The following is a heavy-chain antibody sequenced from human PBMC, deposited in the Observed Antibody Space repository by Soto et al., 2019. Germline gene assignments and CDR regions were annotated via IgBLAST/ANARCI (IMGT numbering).Heavy chain of an antibody. V-gene: IGHV3-23*01. CDR2: ISGSGGST. J-gene: IGHJ4*02. CDR3: AKDLVFGVVIILDY. D-gene: IGHD3-3*01. Sequence: AGGSLRLSCAASGFTFSSYAMSWVRQAPGKGLEWVSAISGSGGSTYYADSVKGRFTISRDNSKNTLYLQMNSLRAEDTAVYYCAKDLVFGVVIILDYWGQGTLVTVSS. CDR1: GFTFSSYA.